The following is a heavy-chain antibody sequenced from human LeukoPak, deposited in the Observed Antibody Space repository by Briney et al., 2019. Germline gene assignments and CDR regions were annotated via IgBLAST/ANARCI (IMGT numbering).Heavy chain of an antibody. Sequence: PGGSLRLSCAASGFTFDDYAMHWVQQAPGKGLEWVSGISWNSGSIGYADSVKGRFTISRDNAKNSLYLQMNSLRAEDTALYYCAKGTEAYYYDSSGYDYWGQGTLVTVSS. D-gene: IGHD3-22*01. V-gene: IGHV3-9*01. CDR1: GFTFDDYA. CDR2: ISWNSGSI. J-gene: IGHJ4*02. CDR3: AKGTEAYYYDSSGYDY.